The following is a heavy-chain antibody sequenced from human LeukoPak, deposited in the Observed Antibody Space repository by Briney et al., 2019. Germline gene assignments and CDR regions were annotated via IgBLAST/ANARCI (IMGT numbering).Heavy chain of an antibody. CDR3: ARDNGEIAAAENWFDP. CDR2: IYTSGST. V-gene: IGHV4-61*02. D-gene: IGHD6-13*01. CDR1: GGSISSGSYY. J-gene: IGHJ5*02. Sequence: SETLSLTCTVSGGSISSGSYYWSWIRQPAGKGLEWIGRIYTSGSTNYNPSLKSRVTISVDTSKNQFSLKLSSVTAADTAVYYCARDNGEIAAAENWFDPWGQGTLVTVSS.